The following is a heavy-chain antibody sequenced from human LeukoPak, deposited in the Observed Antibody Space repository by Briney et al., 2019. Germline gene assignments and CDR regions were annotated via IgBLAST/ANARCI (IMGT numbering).Heavy chain of an antibody. V-gene: IGHV4-38-2*02. CDR1: GYSISGGYY. J-gene: IGHJ4*02. CDR2: IYHSGST. D-gene: IGHD3-10*01. Sequence: SETLSLTCTVSGYSISGGYYWGWIRQPPGKGLEWIGSIYHSGSTYYNPSLKSRVTISVDTSKNQFSLKLSSVTAADTAVYYCARVGNYYGSGSDLDYWGQGTLVTVSS. CDR3: ARVGNYYGSGSDLDY.